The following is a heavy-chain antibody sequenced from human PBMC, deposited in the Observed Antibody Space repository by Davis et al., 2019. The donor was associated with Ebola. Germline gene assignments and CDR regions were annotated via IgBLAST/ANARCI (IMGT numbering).Heavy chain of an antibody. V-gene: IGHV3-74*01. J-gene: IGHJ5*02. CDR2: IKSDGSGI. CDR3: AQVDTGDRNRRFDP. D-gene: IGHD1-14*01. Sequence: PGGSLRLSCAVSGFTFSSYLSGYWIHWVRQAPGKGLVLVSRIKSDGSGITYADSVKGRFTISRDSVKNTVYLQMNSLRVEDTAVYYCAQVDTGDRNRRFDPWGQGTLVTVSS. CDR1: GFTFSSYLSGYW.